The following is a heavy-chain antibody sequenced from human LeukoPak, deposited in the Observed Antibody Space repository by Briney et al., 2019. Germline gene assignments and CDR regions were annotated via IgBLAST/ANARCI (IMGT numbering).Heavy chain of an antibody. CDR3: ARDAAIGYCSGGSCYSDSFDY. CDR2: ISSSSSYI. D-gene: IGHD2-15*01. Sequence: PGGSLRLSCAASRFTFSSYSMNWVRQAPGKGLEWVSSISSSSSYIYYADSVKGRFTISRDNSKNTLYLQMNSLRTEDTAVYYCARDAAIGYCSGGSCYSDSFDYWGQGTLVTVSS. J-gene: IGHJ4*02. CDR1: RFTFSSYS. V-gene: IGHV3-21*01.